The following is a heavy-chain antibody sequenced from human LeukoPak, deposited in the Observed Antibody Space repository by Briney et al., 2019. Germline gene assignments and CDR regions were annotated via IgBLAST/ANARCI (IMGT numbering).Heavy chain of an antibody. CDR3: ARDPYSGSYGDYYYYYMDV. J-gene: IGHJ6*03. V-gene: IGHV3-21*01. D-gene: IGHD1-26*01. CDR2: ISSSSYI. Sequence: GGSLRLSCTASGFTFSSYSMNWVRQAPGKGLEWVSSISSSSYIYYADSVKGRFTISRDNAKSSLYLQMNSLRAEDTAVYYCARDPYSGSYGDYYYYYMDVWGKGTTVTISS. CDR1: GFTFSSYS.